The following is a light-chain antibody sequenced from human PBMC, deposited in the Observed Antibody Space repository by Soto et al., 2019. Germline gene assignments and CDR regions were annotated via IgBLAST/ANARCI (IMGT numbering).Light chain of an antibody. J-gene: IGLJ2*01. V-gene: IGLV2-14*03. CDR2: DVN. CDR1: SSDVGGYNY. Sequence: QPVLTQPASMSGSPGQSITISCTGTSSDVGGYNYVSWYRQHPGKAPKLMIYDVNNRPSGVSNRFSGSKSGNTASLTISGLQAEDEADYYCSSHSSGSTLVVFGGGTKVTVL. CDR3: SSHSSGSTLVV.